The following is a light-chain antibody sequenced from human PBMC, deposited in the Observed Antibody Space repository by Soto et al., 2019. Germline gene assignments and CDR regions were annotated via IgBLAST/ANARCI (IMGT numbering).Light chain of an antibody. CDR1: QSVSNN. Sequence: EIVMTQSPATLSVSPGERATLSCRASQSVSNNLAWYQQKPGQAPRLLIYEAATRATGVPARFSGSGSGTEFILTISSLRPEDFALYYCQQYNNWPPVTFGPGTKVDIK. CDR3: QQYNNWPPVT. CDR2: EAA. J-gene: IGKJ3*01. V-gene: IGKV3-15*01.